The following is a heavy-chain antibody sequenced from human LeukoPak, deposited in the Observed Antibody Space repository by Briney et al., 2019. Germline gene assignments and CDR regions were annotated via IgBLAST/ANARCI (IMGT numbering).Heavy chain of an antibody. CDR3: ARGSAIDY. V-gene: IGHV3-48*01. CDR2: ISSSSSTI. J-gene: IGHJ4*02. Sequence: GGSLRLSCAASGFTFSSYSMNWARQAPGEGLEWVSYISSSSSTIYYADSVKGRFPISRDNAKNSLYLQMNSLRGEDTAVYYCARGSAIDYWGRGTLVSVSS. CDR1: GFTFSSYS.